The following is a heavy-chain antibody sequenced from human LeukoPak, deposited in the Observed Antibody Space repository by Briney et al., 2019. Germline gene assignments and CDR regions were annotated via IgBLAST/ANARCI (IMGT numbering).Heavy chain of an antibody. J-gene: IGHJ4*02. Sequence: ASVKVSCKASGYTFTDFYVHWVRQAPGQGLEGMGIIKVSGGRTEYAQKFQGRVTMTRDMSTSTVYMELNNLRSEDTAVYYCAREPPESYYFDYWGQGTLVTVSS. CDR2: IKVSGGRT. CDR1: GYTFTDFY. V-gene: IGHV1-46*01. CDR3: AREPPESYYFDY.